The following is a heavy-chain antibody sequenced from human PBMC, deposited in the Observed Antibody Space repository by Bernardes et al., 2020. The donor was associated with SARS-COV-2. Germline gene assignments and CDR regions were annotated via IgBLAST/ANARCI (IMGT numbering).Heavy chain of an antibody. CDR1: GFTFSSYA. CDR2: ISGSGGST. CDR3: AKREYYDFWSGPIDY. V-gene: IGHV3-23*01. Sequence: VGSLSLSCAASGFTFSSYAMNWVRQAPGQGLEWVSAISGSGGSTYYADSVRGRFTISRDNSKNTLYLQMNSQRAEDTAVYYCAKREYYDFWSGPIDYWGQGTLVTVSS. D-gene: IGHD3-3*01. J-gene: IGHJ4*02.